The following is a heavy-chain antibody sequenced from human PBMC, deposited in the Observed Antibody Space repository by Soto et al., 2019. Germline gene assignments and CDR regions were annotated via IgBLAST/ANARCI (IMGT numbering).Heavy chain of an antibody. V-gene: IGHV3-74*01. Sequence: GGSLRLSCVASGFTFSGDWMHWVRQVPGKGLVWVSRISPDGTTTYYADSVKGRFTISRDNAKNTLYLQMNSLRAEDTAVYYCARGYSYGYYYYGMDVWGQGTTVTVSS. J-gene: IGHJ6*02. CDR3: ARGYSYGYYYYGMDV. CDR2: ISPDGTTT. CDR1: GFTFSGDW. D-gene: IGHD5-18*01.